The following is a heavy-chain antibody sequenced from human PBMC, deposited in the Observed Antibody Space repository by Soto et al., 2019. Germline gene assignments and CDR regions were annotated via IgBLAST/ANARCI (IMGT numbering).Heavy chain of an antibody. V-gene: IGHV6-1*01. D-gene: IGHD1-7*01. Sequence: SQTLSLTCGISGDSVSSNSAAWNWIRQSSSRGLEWLGRTYYRSKWYNDYAVSVKGRITINPDTSKNQFSLQLNSVTPEDTAVYSCARGNYGYFDSWGQGALVTVSS. CDR1: GDSVSSNSAA. CDR3: ARGNYGYFDS. CDR2: TYYRSKWYN. J-gene: IGHJ4*02.